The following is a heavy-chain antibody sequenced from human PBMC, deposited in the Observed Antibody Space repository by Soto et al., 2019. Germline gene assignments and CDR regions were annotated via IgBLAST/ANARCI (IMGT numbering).Heavy chain of an antibody. CDR3: AKPESSWSWGNGPDY. CDR1: GFTFSNYA. D-gene: IGHD6-19*01. V-gene: IGHV3-23*01. Sequence: EVQLLNSGGGLVQPGGSLRLSCAASGFTFSNYAMNWVRQAPGKGLEWVSAISGSAASTYYADSVKDRFTISRDNSKNTLYLQMSSLRVEDTAVYYCAKPESSWSWGNGPDYWGQGTLVTVSS. CDR2: ISGSAAST. J-gene: IGHJ4*02.